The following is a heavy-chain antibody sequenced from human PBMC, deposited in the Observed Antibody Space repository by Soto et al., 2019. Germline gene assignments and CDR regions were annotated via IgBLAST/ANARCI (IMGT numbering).Heavy chain of an antibody. CDR2: IHSSGST. CDR3: ARDGSYYYDSSGYPRNEYFQH. D-gene: IGHD3-22*01. J-gene: IGHJ1*01. CDR1: GGSISSDDYY. V-gene: IGHV4-30-4*01. Sequence: SETLSLTCTVSGGSISSDDYYWSWSRQAPGGGLEWIGYIHSSGSTYYNPSLKSRVTISVDTSKNQFSLKLSSVTAADTAVYYCARDGSYYYDSSGYPRNEYFQHWGQGTLVTVSS.